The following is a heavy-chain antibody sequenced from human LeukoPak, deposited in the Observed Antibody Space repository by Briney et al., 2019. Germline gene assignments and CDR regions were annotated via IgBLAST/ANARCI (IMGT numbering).Heavy chain of an antibody. CDR2: INPSGGGT. CDR1: GYTFTSDY. Sequence: ASVKVSCKASGYTFTSDYMHWMRQAPGQGLEWMGIINPSGGGTSYAQKFQGRVTMTRDMSTSTVYMEVSSLRSEDTAVYYCATSKVGTFQHWGQGTQVTVSS. D-gene: IGHD2-21*02. V-gene: IGHV1-46*01. CDR3: ATSKVGTFQH. J-gene: IGHJ1*01.